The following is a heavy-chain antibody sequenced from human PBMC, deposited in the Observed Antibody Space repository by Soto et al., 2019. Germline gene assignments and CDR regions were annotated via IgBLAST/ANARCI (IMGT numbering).Heavy chain of an antibody. V-gene: IGHV1-69*01. D-gene: IGHD2-2*02. CDR1: GGTFSSYA. J-gene: IGHJ6*02. Sequence: KVSCKASGGTFSSYAISWVRQAPGQGLEWMGGIIPIFGTANYAQKFQGRVTITADESTSTAYMELSSLRSEDTAVYYCARGYIVVVPAAILGYYYYYGIDFWCQGTTVTVSS. CDR2: IIPIFGTA. CDR3: ARGYIVVVPAAILGYYYYYGIDF.